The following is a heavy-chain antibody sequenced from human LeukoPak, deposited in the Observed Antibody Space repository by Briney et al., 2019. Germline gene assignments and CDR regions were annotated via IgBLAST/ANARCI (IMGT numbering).Heavy chain of an antibody. V-gene: IGHV1-2*02. CDR2: INPNSGGT. D-gene: IGHD6-13*01. CDR1: GYTFTGYY. Sequence: ASVKVSCKASGYTFTGYYMHGVRQAPGQGLEWMGWINPNSGGTNYAQKFQGRVTMTRDTSISTAYMELSRLRSDDTAMYYCAREGSSWYEFDYWGQGTLVTVSS. J-gene: IGHJ4*02. CDR3: AREGSSWYEFDY.